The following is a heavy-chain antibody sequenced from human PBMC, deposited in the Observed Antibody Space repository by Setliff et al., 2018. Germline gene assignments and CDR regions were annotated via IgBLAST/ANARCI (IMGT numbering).Heavy chain of an antibody. CDR3: ARSYNFWSGPALDV. Sequence: GESLRLSCAASGFTFSDYSMNWVRQAPGKGLEWVSDISSSSSTIYYADSVKGRFTISRDNAQNSLYLQMNSLRAEDTAVYYCARSYNFWSGPALDVWGKGTKVTVSS. V-gene: IGHV3-48*01. CDR1: GFTFSDYS. J-gene: IGHJ6*04. CDR2: ISSSSSTI. D-gene: IGHD3-3*01.